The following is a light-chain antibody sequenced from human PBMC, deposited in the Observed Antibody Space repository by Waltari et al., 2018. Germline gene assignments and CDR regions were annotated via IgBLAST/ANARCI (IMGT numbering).Light chain of an antibody. CDR2: DAS. J-gene: IGKJ1*01. CDR1: QSISRF. V-gene: IGKV3-20*01. Sequence: EIMLTQSPGTLSLSPGERATLSCRASQSISRFLAWYHQKPGQAPRLLIYDASTRATVIPDRFSGSGSGTDFSLTFSRLEPEDIAVYYCQKYGSLPATFGQGTKVEIK. CDR3: QKYGSLPAT.